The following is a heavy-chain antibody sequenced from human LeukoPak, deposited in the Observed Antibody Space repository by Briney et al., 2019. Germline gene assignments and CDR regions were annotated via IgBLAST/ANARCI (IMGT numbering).Heavy chain of an antibody. D-gene: IGHD3-16*01. J-gene: IGHJ6*03. CDR1: GGSFSGYY. CDR2: IHYSGST. V-gene: IGHV4-59*01. CDR3: ARETSQKGAHYMDV. Sequence: SETLSLTCAVYGGSFSGYYWSWIRQPPGKGLEWIGSIHYSGSTNYNPSLKSRVTISVDTSKNQFSLKLSSVTAADTAVYYCARETSQKGAHYMDVWGKGTTVTVSS.